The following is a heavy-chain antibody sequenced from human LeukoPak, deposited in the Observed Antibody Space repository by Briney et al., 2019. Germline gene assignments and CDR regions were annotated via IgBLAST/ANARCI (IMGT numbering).Heavy chain of an antibody. CDR3: ARNAGYSDLNY. V-gene: IGHV4-4*02. D-gene: IGHD3-22*01. Sequence: SETLSLTCTASGDSFSSNNYWTWVRPPPGKGLEWIGEIYRSGATNYNPSLRGRVTVSLDKSKNQFSLRLNSVTAADTAIYYCARNAGYSDLNYWGQGVLVTVSS. CDR1: GDSFSSNNY. J-gene: IGHJ4*02. CDR2: IYRSGAT.